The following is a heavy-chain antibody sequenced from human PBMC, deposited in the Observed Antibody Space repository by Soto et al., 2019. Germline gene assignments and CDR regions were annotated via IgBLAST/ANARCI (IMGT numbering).Heavy chain of an antibody. CDR1: GFSLSTGGLS. CDR2: IYWDDDK. CDR3: AHRNYYDGSGSFGYHYGMDV. V-gene: IGHV2-5*02. D-gene: IGHD3-22*01. J-gene: IGHJ6*02. Sequence: QITLRESGPSLVKPTQTLTLTCSFSGFSLSTGGLSVAWIRQPPGKALEWLALIYWDDDKRYSPSLETRLTLSKDSSKNEVVLTMTHMDPADTGTYYCAHRNYYDGSGSFGYHYGMDVWGQGTAVTVSS.